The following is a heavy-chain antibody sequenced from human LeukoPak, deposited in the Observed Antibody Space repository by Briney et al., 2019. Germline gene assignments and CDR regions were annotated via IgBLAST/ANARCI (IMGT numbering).Heavy chain of an antibody. D-gene: IGHD3-3*01. CDR2: INHSGST. Sequence: SETLSLTCAVYGGSFSGYYWSWIRQPPGKGLEWIGEINHSGSTNYNPSLKSRVTISVDTSKNQFSLKLSSVTAADTAVYYCARFFPNYFDYWGQGTLVAVSS. CDR3: ARFFPNYFDY. CDR1: GGSFSGYY. J-gene: IGHJ4*02. V-gene: IGHV4-34*01.